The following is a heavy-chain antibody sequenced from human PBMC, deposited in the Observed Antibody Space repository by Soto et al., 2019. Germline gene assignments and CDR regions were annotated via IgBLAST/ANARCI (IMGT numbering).Heavy chain of an antibody. CDR1: GFTFTDYA. CDR2: IGGRGSHT. CDR3: AKGRSFLITSYATTVDY. Sequence: EVRLLESGGGLVPPGGSLRLSCAASGFTFTDYAMSWVRQAPGKGLECVSIIGGRGSHTSYADSVKGRFTISRDNSKNTVYLEMHSLTAEDTALYFCAKGRSFLITSYATTVDYWGRGLLVTVSS. J-gene: IGHJ4*02. V-gene: IGHV3-23*01. D-gene: IGHD3-16*01.